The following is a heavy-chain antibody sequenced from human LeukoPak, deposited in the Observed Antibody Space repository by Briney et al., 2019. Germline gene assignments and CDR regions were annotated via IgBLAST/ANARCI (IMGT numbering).Heavy chain of an antibody. CDR2: IYYSGST. CDR3: ARPNSSGWYRWYFDL. J-gene: IGHJ2*01. D-gene: IGHD6-19*01. Sequence: SETLSLTCTVSGGSLSSSSYYWGWIRQPPGKGLEWIGSIYYSGSTYYNPSLKSRVTISVDTSKNQFSLKLSSVTAADTAVYYCARPNSSGWYRWYFDLWGRGTLVTVSS. V-gene: IGHV4-39*01. CDR1: GGSLSSSSYY.